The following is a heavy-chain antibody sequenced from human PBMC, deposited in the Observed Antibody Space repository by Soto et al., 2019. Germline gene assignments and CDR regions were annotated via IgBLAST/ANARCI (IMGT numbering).Heavy chain of an antibody. Sequence: QVQLVQSGAEVKKPGASVKVSCKASGYTFTSYGIIWVRQAPGQGLEWMGWISAYNGNTNYAQKLQGRVTMTTDTSTSTAYMELRSLRSDDTAVYYCAGDSDLRYFDILLDYWGQGTLVTVSS. CDR1: GYTFTSYG. CDR3: AGDSDLRYFDILLDY. D-gene: IGHD3-9*01. J-gene: IGHJ4*02. V-gene: IGHV1-18*04. CDR2: ISAYNGNT.